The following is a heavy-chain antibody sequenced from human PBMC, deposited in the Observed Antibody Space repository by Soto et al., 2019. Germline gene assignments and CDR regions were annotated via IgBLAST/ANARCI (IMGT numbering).Heavy chain of an antibody. CDR1: GFTFSSYS. J-gene: IGHJ4*02. CDR3: ARGGRIRASGWFDY. CDR2: ISSSSSYI. V-gene: IGHV3-21*04. D-gene: IGHD6-19*01. Sequence: PGGSLRLSCAASGFTFSSYSMNWVRQAPGKGLEWVSSISSSSSYIYYADSVKGRFTISRDNAKNSLYLQMNSLRAEDTAVYYCARGGRIRASGWFDYWGQGTLVTVSS.